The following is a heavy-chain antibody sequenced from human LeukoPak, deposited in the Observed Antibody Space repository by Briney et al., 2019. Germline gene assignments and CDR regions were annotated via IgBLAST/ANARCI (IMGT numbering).Heavy chain of an antibody. CDR1: GFTCSSYA. CDR2: ISGSVGST. D-gene: IGHD3-9*01. CDR3: KQNTAYDISDYYYYGMDV. Sequence: GLSLSLARAASGFTCSSYALNGIRQAPGKGLEWVTAISGSVGSTYYAGSVKGRFTISRDNSMNTLYLQMNSLRAEDTAVFFFKQNTAYDISDYYYYGMDVWGQGTTVTVSS. J-gene: IGHJ6*02. V-gene: IGHV3-23*01.